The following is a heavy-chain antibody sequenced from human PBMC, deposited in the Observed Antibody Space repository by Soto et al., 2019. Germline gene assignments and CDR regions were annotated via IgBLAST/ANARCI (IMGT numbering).Heavy chain of an antibody. V-gene: IGHV1-18*01. CDR3: AREYGMDV. J-gene: IGHJ6*02. Sequence: ASVKVSFKASGYSFHTYAISWVRQAPGQGLEWVGWISGYNGNTNYAEKFQGRVTLTTDTSTKTAFMELRGLTSDDTAVYYCAREYGMDVWGQGTTVTVSS. CDR2: ISGYNGNT. CDR1: GYSFHTYA.